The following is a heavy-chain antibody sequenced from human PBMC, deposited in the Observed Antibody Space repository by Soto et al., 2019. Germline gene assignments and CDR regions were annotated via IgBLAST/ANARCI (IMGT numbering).Heavy chain of an antibody. V-gene: IGHV3-23*01. J-gene: IGHJ4*02. CDR1: GFSFSTYA. CDR3: AKNMVELGFDY. D-gene: IGHD1-7*01. CDR2: ISESGGST. Sequence: EVQLLESGGGLVQPGGSLRLSCVASGFSFSTYAMSWVRQAPGKGLEWVSGISESGGSTDYADSVKGRFTISRDNSNNTLYLQMNSLRVEETAVYYCAKNMVELGFDYWGQGTLATVSS.